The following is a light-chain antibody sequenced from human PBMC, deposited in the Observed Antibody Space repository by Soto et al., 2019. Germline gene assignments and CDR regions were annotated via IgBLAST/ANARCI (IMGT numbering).Light chain of an antibody. V-gene: IGKV3-20*01. CDR2: GAS. Sequence: EIVLTQSPGTLSLSPGERATLSCGASQSVTSNYLAWYQQKPGQAPRLLIFGASIRVTGIPDRFIGSGSGTDFTLTISRLEPEDFAVYYCQNYVTLLTTFGQGTKVDIK. CDR1: QSVTSNY. J-gene: IGKJ1*01. CDR3: QNYVTLLTT.